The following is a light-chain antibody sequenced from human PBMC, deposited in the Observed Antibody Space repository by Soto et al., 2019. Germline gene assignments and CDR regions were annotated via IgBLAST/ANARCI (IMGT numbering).Light chain of an antibody. CDR1: SSDVGGYNY. V-gene: IGLV2-14*01. Sequence: QSALTQPASVSGSPGQSITISCTGTSSDVGGYNYVSWYQQHPGKAPKLVIYEVSKRPSGVSNRFSGSKSGNTASLTISGLQAEDEGDYYCSSYTSSSTVVFGGGTKLTVL. J-gene: IGLJ2*01. CDR2: EVS. CDR3: SSYTSSSTVV.